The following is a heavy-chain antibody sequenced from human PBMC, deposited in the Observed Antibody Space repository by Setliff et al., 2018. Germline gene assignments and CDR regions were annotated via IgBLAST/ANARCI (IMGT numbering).Heavy chain of an antibody. Sequence: HPGGSLRLSCAASGFTFSSDAMTWVRQAPGKGLEWVSVISSDGGSIYYADSVKGRFTISRDNSKNTLYLQMNSLRADDTAVYYCAKCSSWDSHYPHFNYWGQGTLVTVSS. D-gene: IGHD6-13*01. CDR2: ISSDGGSI. CDR3: AKCSSWDSHYPHFNY. J-gene: IGHJ4*02. CDR1: GFTFSSDA. V-gene: IGHV3-23*03.